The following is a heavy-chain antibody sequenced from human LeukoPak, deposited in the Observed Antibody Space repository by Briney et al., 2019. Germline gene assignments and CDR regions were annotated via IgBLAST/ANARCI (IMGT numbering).Heavy chain of an antibody. Sequence: GGSLRLSCAASGFTFSSYSMNWVRQAPGKGLEWVSSISSSSSYIYYADSVKGRFTISRDNAKNSLYLQMNSLRAEDTAVYYCARDRRSNNHGWFDPWGQGTLVTVSS. V-gene: IGHV3-21*01. J-gene: IGHJ5*02. CDR2: ISSSSSYI. CDR1: GFTFSSYS. CDR3: ARDRRSNNHGWFDP. D-gene: IGHD1-14*01.